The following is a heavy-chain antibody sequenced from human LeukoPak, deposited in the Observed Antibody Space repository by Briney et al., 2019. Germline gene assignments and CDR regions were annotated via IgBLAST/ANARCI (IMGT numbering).Heavy chain of an antibody. CDR2: IYTSGST. CDR1: GGSISSYY. D-gene: IGHD1-26*01. J-gene: IGHJ6*03. V-gene: IGHV4-4*09. Sequence: SETLSLTCTVSGGSISSYYWSWIRQPPGKGLEWIGSIYTSGSTNYKPSLKSRVTISVDTSKNQFSLKLTSVTAADTAVYYCARLLPPSGSYSSYYYYMDVWGKGTTVTVSS. CDR3: ARLLPPSGSYSSYYYYMDV.